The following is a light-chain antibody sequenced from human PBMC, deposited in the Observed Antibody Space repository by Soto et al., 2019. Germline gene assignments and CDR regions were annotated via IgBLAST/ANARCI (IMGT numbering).Light chain of an antibody. V-gene: IGKV3-20*01. CDR2: GAS. CDR3: QQYGSSPRT. CDR1: QSVSSSY. J-gene: IGKJ1*01. Sequence: EIVLTQSPGTLSLSPGERATLSCRASQSVSSSYLAWYQQKPGQAPMLLIYGASNKATSFPDRFSGSGSGKDFTLNISRLEHEDFAVYYCQQYGSSPRTFGQGTKVEIK.